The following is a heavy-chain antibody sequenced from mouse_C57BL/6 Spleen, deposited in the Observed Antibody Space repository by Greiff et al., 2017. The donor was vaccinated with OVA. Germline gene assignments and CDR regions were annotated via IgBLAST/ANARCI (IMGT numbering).Heavy chain of an antibody. J-gene: IGHJ1*03. Sequence: QVQLQQPGAELVRPGSSVKLSCKASGYTFTSYWMDWVKQRPGQGLEWIGNIYPSDSETHYNQKFKDKATLTVDKSSSTAYMQLSSLTSEDSAVYYCARGDSYYSRGYFDVWGTGTTVTVSS. D-gene: IGHD2-5*01. CDR3: ARGDSYYSRGYFDV. V-gene: IGHV1-61*01. CDR2: IYPSDSET. CDR1: GYTFTSYW.